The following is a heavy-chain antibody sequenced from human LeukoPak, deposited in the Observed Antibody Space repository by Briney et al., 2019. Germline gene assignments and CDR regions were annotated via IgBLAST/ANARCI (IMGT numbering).Heavy chain of an antibody. J-gene: IGHJ4*02. CDR2: IKQDGSDK. D-gene: IGHD3-3*01. V-gene: IGHV3-7*05. CDR1: GFTFSNYW. CDR3: ARATPFFGVDKYFHY. Sequence: AGGSLRLSCAASGFTFSNYWMNWVRQAPGKGLEWVANIKQDGSDKYYVDSVKGRFIISRDNAKNSLYLQMNSLRAEDTAVYYCARATPFFGVDKYFHYWGQGTPVTVSS.